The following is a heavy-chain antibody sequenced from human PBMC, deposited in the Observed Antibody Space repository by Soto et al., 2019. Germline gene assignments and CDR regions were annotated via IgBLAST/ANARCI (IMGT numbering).Heavy chain of an antibody. D-gene: IGHD4-17*01. V-gene: IGHV4-34*01. J-gene: IGHJ4*02. CDR1: GGSFSGYY. CDR2: INHSGST. Sequence: SETLSLTCAVYGGSFSGYYWSWIRQPPGKGLEWIGEINHSGSTNYNPSLKSRVTISVDTSKNQFSLKLSSVTAADTAVYYCAGTTVTTDSGDYWGQGTLVTVSS. CDR3: AGTTVTTDSGDY.